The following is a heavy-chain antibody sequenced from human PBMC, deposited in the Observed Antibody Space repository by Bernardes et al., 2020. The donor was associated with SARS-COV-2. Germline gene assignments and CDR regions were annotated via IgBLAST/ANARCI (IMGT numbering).Heavy chain of an antibody. CDR2: INHSGST. V-gene: IGHV4-34*01. CDR1: GGSFSGYY. CDR3: ARGPTVVVPAATRYFDL. Sequence: SETLSLTCAVYGGSFSGYYWSWIRQPPGKGLEWIGEINHSGSTNYNPSLKSRVTISVDTSKNQFSLKLSSVTAPDTAVYYCARGPTVVVPAATRYFDLWGRGTLVTVSS. J-gene: IGHJ2*01. D-gene: IGHD2-2*01.